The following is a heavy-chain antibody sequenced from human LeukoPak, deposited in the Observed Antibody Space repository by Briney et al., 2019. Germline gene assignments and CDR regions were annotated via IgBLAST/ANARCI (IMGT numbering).Heavy chain of an antibody. Sequence: SETLSLTCTVSGGSISSGDYYWSWIRQPPGKGLEWIGYIYYSGSTYYNPSLKSRVTISVDTSKNQFSLKLSSVTAADTAVYYCAREGYDSSGPVLPFAFDIWGQGTMVTVSS. CDR3: AREGYDSSGPVLPFAFDI. J-gene: IGHJ3*02. D-gene: IGHD3-22*01. V-gene: IGHV4-30-4*01. CDR1: GGSISSGDYY. CDR2: IYYSGST.